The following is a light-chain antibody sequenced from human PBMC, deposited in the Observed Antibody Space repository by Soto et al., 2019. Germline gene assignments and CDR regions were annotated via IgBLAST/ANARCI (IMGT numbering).Light chain of an antibody. CDR2: DVS. CDR1: SSDIGGYDY. CDR3: NSYTTSSSLYV. J-gene: IGLJ1*01. V-gene: IGLV2-14*01. Sequence: HSALTQPASLSVSPGQSISISCTGTSSDIGGYDYVSWYQQYPGKAPKLMIYDVSNRPSGVSDRFSGSKSANTASLTISGLQAEDEADYYCNSYTTSSSLYVFGTGTKVTVL.